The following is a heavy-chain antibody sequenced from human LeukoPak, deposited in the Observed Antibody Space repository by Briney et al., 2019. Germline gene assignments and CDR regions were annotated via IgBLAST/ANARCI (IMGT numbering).Heavy chain of an antibody. CDR3: ARPSHDTARGYYMDV. Sequence: SETLSLTCTVSGGSISSYCWSWIRQPPGKGLEWIGYIYYSGSTNYNPSLKSRVTISVDTSKNQFSLKLSSVTAADTAVYYCARPSHDTARGYYMDVWGKGTTVTVSS. CDR1: GGSISSYC. D-gene: IGHD3-22*01. V-gene: IGHV4-59*08. CDR2: IYYSGST. J-gene: IGHJ6*03.